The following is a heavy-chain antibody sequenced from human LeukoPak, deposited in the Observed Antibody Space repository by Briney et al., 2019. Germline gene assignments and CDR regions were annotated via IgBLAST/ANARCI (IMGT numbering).Heavy chain of an antibody. CDR2: IYYSGST. D-gene: IGHD3-22*01. V-gene: IGHV4-59*01. J-gene: IGHJ4*02. Sequence: SETLSLTCTVSGGSISSYYWSWIRQPPGKGLEWIGYIYYSGSTNYNPSLKSRVTISVDTSKNQFSLKLSSVTAADTAVYYCARARADYYDSSGYYDYFDYWGQGTLVTVSS. CDR3: ARARADYYDSSGYYDYFDY. CDR1: GGSISSYY.